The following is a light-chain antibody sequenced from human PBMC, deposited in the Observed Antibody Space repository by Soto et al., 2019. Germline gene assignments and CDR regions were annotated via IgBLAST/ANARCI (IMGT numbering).Light chain of an antibody. Sequence: EIVMTQSPATLSVSPGERATLSCRASQSVSSNLAWYQQKPGQAPSLLIYGASTRATGIPARFSGSGSGTEFTLTISGLQSEDFAIYFCQQYNNWPPDRTFGQGTKVEIK. CDR2: GAS. CDR1: QSVSSN. CDR3: QQYNNWPPDRT. V-gene: IGKV3-15*01. J-gene: IGKJ1*01.